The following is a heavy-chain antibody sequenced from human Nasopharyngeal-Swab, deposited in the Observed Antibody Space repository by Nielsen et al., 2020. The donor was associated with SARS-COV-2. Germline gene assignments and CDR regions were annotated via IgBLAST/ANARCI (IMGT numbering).Heavy chain of an antibody. CDR1: GGSISSYY. CDR2: IYYSGST. V-gene: IGHV4-59*08. Sequence: SETLSLTCTVSGGSISSYYWSWIRQPPGKGLEWIGYIYYSGSTNYNPSLKSRVSISVDTSKNQFSLKLSSVTAADTAVYYCARHKSEYDAFDIWGQGTMVTVSS. CDR3: ARHKSEYDAFDI. D-gene: IGHD6-6*01. J-gene: IGHJ3*02.